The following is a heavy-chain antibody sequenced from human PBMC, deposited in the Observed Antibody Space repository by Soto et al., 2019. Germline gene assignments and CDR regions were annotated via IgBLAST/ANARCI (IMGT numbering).Heavy chain of an antibody. D-gene: IGHD5-12*01. Sequence: QVQLQESGPGLVKPSETLSLICTVSGGSISSFHWSWIRQPPGKGLAWIGYIDYSRSTNYNPSLKHAVPISVHKAKNQFSLQLSSVTAADTAVYYCARGLYSGNDCWGQGTLVTVSS. CDR1: GGSISSFH. V-gene: IGHV4-59*01. J-gene: IGHJ4*02. CDR3: ARGLYSGNDC. CDR2: IDYSRST.